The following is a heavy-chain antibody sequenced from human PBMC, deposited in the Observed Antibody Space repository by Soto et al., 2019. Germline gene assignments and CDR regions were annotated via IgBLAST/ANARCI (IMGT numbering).Heavy chain of an antibody. Sequence: SETLSLTCTVSGGSISSYYWSWIRQPPGKGLEWIGYIYYSGSTNYNPSLKSRVTISVDTSKNQFSLKLSSVTAADTAVYYCARWSGLQYQLLRTYNWFDPWGQGTPVTVSS. D-gene: IGHD2-2*01. CDR1: GGSISSYY. V-gene: IGHV4-59*01. CDR2: IYYSGST. CDR3: ARWSGLQYQLLRTYNWFDP. J-gene: IGHJ5*02.